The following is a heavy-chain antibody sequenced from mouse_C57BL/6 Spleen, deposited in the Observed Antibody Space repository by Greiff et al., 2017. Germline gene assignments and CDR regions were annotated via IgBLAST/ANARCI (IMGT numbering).Heavy chain of an antibody. D-gene: IGHD1-1*01. J-gene: IGHJ3*01. CDR3: ARYEESVGGFAY. CDR1: GYTFTDYY. Sequence: VQLQQSGPELVKPGASVKISCKASGYTFTDYYMNWVKQSHGKSLEWIGDINPNNGGTSYNQKFKGKATLTVDKSSSTAYMELRSLTSEDSAVYYCARYEESVGGFAYWGQGTLVTVSA. V-gene: IGHV1-26*01. CDR2: INPNNGGT.